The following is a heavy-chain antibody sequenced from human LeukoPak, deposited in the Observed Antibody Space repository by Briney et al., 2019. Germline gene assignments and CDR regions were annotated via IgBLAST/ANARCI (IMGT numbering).Heavy chain of an antibody. V-gene: IGHV1-46*01. J-gene: IGHJ4*02. Sequence: ASVKVSCKPSGYTFTAYDIHWVRQAPGQGLEWMGIIDPSDGSTDYAQTFQGRVTMTSDVSTSTAFMELSSLRSDDTAVYYCANTGGNRRGYFDFWGQGTLVTVSS. D-gene: IGHD2-8*02. CDR3: ANTGGNRRGYFDF. CDR2: IDPSDGST. CDR1: GYTFTAYD.